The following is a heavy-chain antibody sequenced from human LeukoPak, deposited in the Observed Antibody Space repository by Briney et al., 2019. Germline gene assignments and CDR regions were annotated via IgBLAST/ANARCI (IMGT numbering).Heavy chain of an antibody. Sequence: PSETLSLTCTVSGGSISSYYWSWIRQPPGKGLEWIGYIYYSGSTNYNPSLKSRVTMSVDTSKNQFSLKLSSVTAADTAVYYCARDNTYTRETPFDPWGQGTLVTVSS. CDR3: ARDNTYTRETPFDP. CDR1: GGSISSYY. J-gene: IGHJ5*02. V-gene: IGHV4-59*01. CDR2: IYYSGST. D-gene: IGHD5-24*01.